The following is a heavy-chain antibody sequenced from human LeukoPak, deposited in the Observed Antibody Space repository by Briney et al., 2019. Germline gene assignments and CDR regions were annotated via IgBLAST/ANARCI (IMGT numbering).Heavy chain of an antibody. CDR3: ARGRRCSSTSCYTEGWFDP. CDR2: INSRGDSI. J-gene: IGHJ5*02. V-gene: IGHV3-11*01. CDR1: GFTFSDYY. Sequence: GGSLRLSCAASGFTFSDYYMSCIRQAPGKGLERVSYINSRGDSIKYADSVKGRFTMSRDNAKNSVHLKMSSLRAEDTAVYYCARGRRCSSTSCYTEGWFDPWGQGTLVTVSS. D-gene: IGHD2-2*02.